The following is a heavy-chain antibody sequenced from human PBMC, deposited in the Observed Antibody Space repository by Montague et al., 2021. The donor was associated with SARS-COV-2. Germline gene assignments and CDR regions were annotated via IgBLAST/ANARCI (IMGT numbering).Heavy chain of an antibody. J-gene: IGHJ4*02. CDR3: ARHDGSFASGSYPPFRYFDF. CDR1: GGSISTYY. CDR2: VYYTGST. V-gene: IGHV4-59*08. Sequence: SETLSLTCTVSGGSISTYYWSWIRQSPGKGLEWIAYVYYTGSTNYDPSLKSRATISVDTSKNQFSLKLKSVTAADTAVYYCARHDGSFASGSYPPFRYFDFWGRGTLVTVSS. D-gene: IGHD1-26*01.